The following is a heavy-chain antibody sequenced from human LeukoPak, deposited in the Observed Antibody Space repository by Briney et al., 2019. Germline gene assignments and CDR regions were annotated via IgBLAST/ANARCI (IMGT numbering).Heavy chain of an antibody. CDR1: GGSISSYY. Sequence: SETLSLTCTVSGGSISSYYWSWIRQPPGKGLEWIGYIYTSGSTNYNPSLKSRVTMSVDTSKNQFSLKLSSVTAADTAVYYCARDLDDYGDYPHKYYFDYWGQGTLVTVSS. J-gene: IGHJ4*02. CDR3: ARDLDDYGDYPHKYYFDY. V-gene: IGHV4-4*08. D-gene: IGHD4-17*01. CDR2: IYTSGST.